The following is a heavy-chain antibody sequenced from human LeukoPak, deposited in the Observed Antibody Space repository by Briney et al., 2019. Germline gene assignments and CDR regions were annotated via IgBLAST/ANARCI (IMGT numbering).Heavy chain of an antibody. J-gene: IGHJ5*01. Sequence: GGSLRLSCTASGFNFADYGTSCFRQAPGEGLEWVGFIRSKHYGATREYAASVKVRFTISRDDYKTIVYLQMNSLKSEDTAVYYCTRSQYYDYVWGSYPIPPSDSWGQGTLVTVFS. CDR2: IRSKHYGATR. D-gene: IGHD3-16*02. V-gene: IGHV3-49*03. CDR3: TRSQYYDYVWGSYPIPPSDS. CDR1: GFNFADYG.